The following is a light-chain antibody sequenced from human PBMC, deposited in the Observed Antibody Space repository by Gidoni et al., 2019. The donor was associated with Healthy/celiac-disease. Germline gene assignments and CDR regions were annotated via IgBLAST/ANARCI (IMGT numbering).Light chain of an antibody. CDR2: GES. Sequence: ENVLTHSPGTLSLSPGENPTLYSKASQSVSSSYLDWYQQKPGQAPRLLIYGESSRATGIPDRFSGSGSGRDCTLTIRRLAPEDFAVYYCQQYGSSPRTFGQGTKVEIK. J-gene: IGKJ1*01. CDR3: QQYGSSPRT. CDR1: QSVSSSY. V-gene: IGKV3-20*01.